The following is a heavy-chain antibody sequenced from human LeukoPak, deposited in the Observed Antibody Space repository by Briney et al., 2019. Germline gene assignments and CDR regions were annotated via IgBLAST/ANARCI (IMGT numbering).Heavy chain of an antibody. Sequence: GGSLRLSCAASGFTFNNAWMTLVRQAPGKGLEWVGRIKTRTDDETTDYAAPVKGRFTISRDDSKNTLYLQMNSLKIDDTAVYYCTTDSGDAERQGYWGQGTLVIVSS. CDR2: IKTRTDDETT. J-gene: IGHJ4*02. CDR3: TTDSGDAERQGY. V-gene: IGHV3-15*01. D-gene: IGHD4-17*01. CDR1: GFTFNNAW.